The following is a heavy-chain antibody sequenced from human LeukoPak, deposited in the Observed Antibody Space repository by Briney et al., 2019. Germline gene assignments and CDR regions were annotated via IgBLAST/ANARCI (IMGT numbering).Heavy chain of an antibody. J-gene: IGHJ4*02. V-gene: IGHV3-11*05. CDR3: AKDLGRYRNNYFDY. Sequence: GGSLRLSCAASGFTFSDYYMSWIRQAPGKGLEWVSYISSSSSYTNYADSVRGRFTISRDNAKNSLYLQMNSLRAEDTAVFYCAKDLGRYRNNYFDYWGQGTLVTVSS. CDR1: GFTFSDYY. D-gene: IGHD1-26*01. CDR2: ISSSSSYT.